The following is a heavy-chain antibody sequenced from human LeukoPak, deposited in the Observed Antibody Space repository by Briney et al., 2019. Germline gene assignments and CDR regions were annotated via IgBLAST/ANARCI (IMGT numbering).Heavy chain of an antibody. CDR2: IKSGGITI. J-gene: IGHJ4*02. Sequence: GGSLRLSCAASGFTFSNYMMHWVRQAPGKGLVWVSRIKSGGITITYADSVKGRFTISRDNAKNTLYLQMNSLRAEDTAVYYCAKGNTMYTAYYFDYWGQGTLVTVSS. CDR1: GFTFSNYM. V-gene: IGHV3-74*01. D-gene: IGHD3-10*02. CDR3: AKGNTMYTAYYFDY.